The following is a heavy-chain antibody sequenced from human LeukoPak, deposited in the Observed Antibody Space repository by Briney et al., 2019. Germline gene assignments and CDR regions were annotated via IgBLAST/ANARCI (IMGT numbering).Heavy chain of an antibody. CDR3: AREGDGYGDYEWFDP. CDR1: GGSISSYY. Sequence: SETLSLTCTVSGGSISSYYWSWIRQPPGKGLEWIGYIYYSGSTNYNPPLKSRVTISVDTSKNQFSLKLSSVTAADTAVYYCAREGDGYGDYEWFDPWGQGTLVTVSS. V-gene: IGHV4-59*01. D-gene: IGHD4-17*01. CDR2: IYYSGST. J-gene: IGHJ5*02.